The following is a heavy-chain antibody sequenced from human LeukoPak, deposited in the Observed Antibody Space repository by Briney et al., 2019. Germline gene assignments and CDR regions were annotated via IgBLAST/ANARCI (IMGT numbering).Heavy chain of an antibody. V-gene: IGHV3-30*18. CDR3: AKGTLLYGSGSYFLDY. Sequence: PGGSLRLSCAASGFTFSSYGMHWVRQAPGKGLEWVAVISYDGSNKYYADSVTGRLTVSRDNSKNTLYLKMNSLRAEDTAVYYCAKGTLLYGSGSYFLDYWGQGTLVTVSS. J-gene: IGHJ4*02. CDR1: GFTFSSYG. CDR2: ISYDGSNK. D-gene: IGHD3-10*01.